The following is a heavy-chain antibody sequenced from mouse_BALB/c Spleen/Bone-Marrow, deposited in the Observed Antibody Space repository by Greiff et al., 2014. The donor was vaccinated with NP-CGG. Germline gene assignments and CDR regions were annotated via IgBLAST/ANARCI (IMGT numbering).Heavy chain of an antibody. CDR2: IDPYYGGT. Sequence: EVKVKQSGPELEKPGASVKISCKASGYSFTGYNMNWVKQSNGKSLEWIGNIDPYYGGTSYNQKFKGKATLTVDKSSSTAYMQLKSLTSEDSAVYYCARRGFITTVVEGYFDYWGQGTTLTVS. CDR1: GYSFTGYN. D-gene: IGHD1-1*01. V-gene: IGHV1-39*01. CDR3: ARRGFITTVVEGYFDY. J-gene: IGHJ2*01.